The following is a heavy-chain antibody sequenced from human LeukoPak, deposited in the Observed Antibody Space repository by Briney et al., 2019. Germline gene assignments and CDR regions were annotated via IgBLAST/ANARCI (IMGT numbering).Heavy chain of an antibody. CDR1: GYTFIDYY. Sequence: ASVKVSFKSSGYTFIDYYMQWVRQAPGQGLEGMGCINPNSGGTKYAQKFQGRVTITRDTSISTAYMELSRLRSDDTAVYYCARGPDIVVVVAATFDYWGQGTLVTVSS. D-gene: IGHD2-15*01. CDR2: INPNSGGT. J-gene: IGHJ4*02. V-gene: IGHV1-2*02. CDR3: ARGPDIVVVVAATFDY.